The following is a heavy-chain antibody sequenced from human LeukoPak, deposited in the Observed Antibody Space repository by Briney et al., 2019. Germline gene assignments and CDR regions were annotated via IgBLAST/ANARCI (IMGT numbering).Heavy chain of an antibody. V-gene: IGHV4-59*04. CDR1: GDSMSTYY. CDR3: AKSGGYGLIDY. J-gene: IGHJ4*02. D-gene: IGHD1-26*01. Sequence: SETLSLTCTVSGDSMSTYYWTWIRQPPGKWLEWIGNIYYSGSTYYNASLQSRVTISIDMSKNEFSLRLNSVTAADTAMYYCAKSGGYGLIDYWGQGTLVTVSS. CDR2: IYYSGST.